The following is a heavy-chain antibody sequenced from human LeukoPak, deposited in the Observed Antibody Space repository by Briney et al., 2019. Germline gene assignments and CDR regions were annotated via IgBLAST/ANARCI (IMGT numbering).Heavy chain of an antibody. V-gene: IGHV4-34*01. Sequence: SETLSLTCAVYGGSFSGYYWSWIRQPPGKGLEWIGEINHSGSTNYNPSLKSRVTISVDTSKNQFSLKLSSVTAADTAVYYCARGRSGSGGYYLGKLDYWGQGTLVTVSS. J-gene: IGHJ4*02. CDR1: GGSFSGYY. D-gene: IGHD3-10*01. CDR3: ARGRSGSGGYYLGKLDY. CDR2: INHSGST.